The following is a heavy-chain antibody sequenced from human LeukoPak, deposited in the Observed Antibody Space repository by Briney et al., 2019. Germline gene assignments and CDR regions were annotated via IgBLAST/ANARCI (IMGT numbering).Heavy chain of an antibody. CDR3: AKDPQIWCSSTSCSRDYFDY. CDR1: GFTFSSYA. CDR2: ISGSGGST. Sequence: GGSLRLSCAASGFTFSSYAMSWARQAPGKGLEWVSAISGSGGSTYYADSVKGRFTISRDNSKNTLYLQMNSLRAEDTAVYYCAKDPQIWCSSTSCSRDYFDYWGQGTLVTVSS. J-gene: IGHJ4*02. D-gene: IGHD2-2*01. V-gene: IGHV3-23*01.